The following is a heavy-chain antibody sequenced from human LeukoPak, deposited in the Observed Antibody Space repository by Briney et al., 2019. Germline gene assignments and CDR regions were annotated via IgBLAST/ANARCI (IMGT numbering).Heavy chain of an antibody. CDR2: ISGSGYST. V-gene: IGHV3-23*01. CDR1: GFTFSSYV. D-gene: IGHD1-7*01. Sequence: AGGSLRLSCAASGFTFSSYVMSWVRQAPGKGLEWVSGISGSGYSTFYADSVKGRFTISRDNSKNTLYLQMNSLRVEDTAVYYCAKGLTGTKYYFDHWGQGTQVTVSS. CDR3: AKGLTGTKYYFDH. J-gene: IGHJ4*02.